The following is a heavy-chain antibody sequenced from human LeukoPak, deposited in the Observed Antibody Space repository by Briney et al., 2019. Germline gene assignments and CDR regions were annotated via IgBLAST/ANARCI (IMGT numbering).Heavy chain of an antibody. Sequence: NPSETLSLTCTVSGGSISSGGYYWAWIRQHPGKGLEWIGYAYYTGTTFYNPSLKSRVAISVGTSKNQFSLKLNSVTAADTAVYYCARGPVCTSTSCYTFDYWGQGTLVSVSS. J-gene: IGHJ4*02. V-gene: IGHV4-31*03. CDR2: AYYTGTT. D-gene: IGHD2-2*02. CDR1: GGSISSGGYY. CDR3: ARGPVCTSTSCYTFDY.